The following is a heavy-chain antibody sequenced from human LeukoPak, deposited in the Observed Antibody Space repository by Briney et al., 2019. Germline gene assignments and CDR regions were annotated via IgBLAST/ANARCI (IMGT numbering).Heavy chain of an antibody. CDR2: IYHSGST. V-gene: IGHV4-38-2*02. D-gene: IGHD6-13*01. CDR1: GYSISSGYY. Sequence: PSETLSLTCTVSGYSISSGYYWGWIRQPPGKGLEWIGSIYHSGSTYYNPSLKSRVTISVDTSKNQFSLKLSSVTAADTAVYYCASVAEGQLVLFSAFDIWGQGTMVTDSS. CDR3: ASVAEGQLVLFSAFDI. J-gene: IGHJ3*02.